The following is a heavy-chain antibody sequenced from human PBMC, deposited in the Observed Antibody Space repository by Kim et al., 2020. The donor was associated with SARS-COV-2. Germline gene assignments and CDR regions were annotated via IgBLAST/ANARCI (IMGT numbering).Heavy chain of an antibody. D-gene: IGHD4-17*01. CDR3: ERVLGGDYAGFDY. V-gene: IGHV3-30*03. J-gene: IGHJ4*02. Sequence: YADCGKGRFTVHRDQSKNTLYPQMSSLRAVDTAVYYCERVLGGDYAGFDYWGQGTLVTVSS.